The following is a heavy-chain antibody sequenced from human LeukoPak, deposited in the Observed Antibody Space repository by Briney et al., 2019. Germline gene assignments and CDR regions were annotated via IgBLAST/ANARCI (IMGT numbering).Heavy chain of an antibody. CDR2: IYYSGST. J-gene: IGHJ5*02. CDR3: ARDRGSGSYYGWFDP. Sequence: SETLSLTCTVSGGSISSSSYYWGWLRQPPGTGPEWLGSIYYSGSTYYNPSLKSRVTISVDTSKNQFSLKLSSVTAADTAVYYCARDRGSGSYYGWFDPWGQGTLVTVSS. D-gene: IGHD3-10*01. CDR1: GGSISSSSYY. V-gene: IGHV4-39*07.